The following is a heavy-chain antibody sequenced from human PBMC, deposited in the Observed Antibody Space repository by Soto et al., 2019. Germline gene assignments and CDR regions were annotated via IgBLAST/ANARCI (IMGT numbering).Heavy chain of an antibody. CDR1: GFTFGDYA. D-gene: IGHD3-3*01. CDR2: IRSKAYGGTT. Sequence: GGSLRLSCTGSGFTFGDYAMSWSRQAPGKGLEWVGVIRSKAYGGTTDYAASVKGTFTILRDDSKSIAYLQMSSLQTEDTGVYYCTKYTHVSRYSYFGMDVWGHGTTVTVSS. CDR3: TKYTHVSRYSYFGMDV. V-gene: IGHV3-49*03. J-gene: IGHJ6*02.